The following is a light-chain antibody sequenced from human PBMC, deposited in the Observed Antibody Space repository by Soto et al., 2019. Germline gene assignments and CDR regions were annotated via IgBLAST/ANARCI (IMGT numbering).Light chain of an antibody. V-gene: IGKV3-11*01. J-gene: IGKJ5*01. CDR3: HQRNK. Sequence: EIVLPQSPGTLSLSPGERATLSCRASQFLSSYLAWYQQKPGQPPRLLIYDTSNRAAGVPARFSGSRSGTDFTLTISSLEPEDFAVYFCHQRNKFGQGTRLEIK. CDR1: QFLSSY. CDR2: DTS.